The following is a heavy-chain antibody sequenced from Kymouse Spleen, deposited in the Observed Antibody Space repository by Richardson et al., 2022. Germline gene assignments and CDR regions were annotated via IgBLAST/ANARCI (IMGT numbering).Heavy chain of an antibody. V-gene: IGHV3-9*01. CDR1: GFTFDDYA. D-gene: IGHD6-6*01. CDR2: ISWNSGSI. J-gene: IGHJ3*02. CDR3: AKDLEYSSSREAFDI. Sequence: EVQLVESGGGLVQPGRSLRLSCAASGFTFDDYAMHWVRQAPGKGLEWVSGISWNSGSIGYADSVKGRFTISRDNAKNSLYLQMNSLRAEDTALYYCAKDLEYSSSREAFDIWGQGTMVTVSS.